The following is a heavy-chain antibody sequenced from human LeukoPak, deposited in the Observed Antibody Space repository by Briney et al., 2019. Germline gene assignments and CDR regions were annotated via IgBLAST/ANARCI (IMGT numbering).Heavy chain of an antibody. CDR2: IYSGGAT. D-gene: IGHD6-19*01. CDR1: GFTVNSTY. CDR3: AKDGGDIRGWYPYYFDY. Sequence: PGGSLRLSCAASGFTVNSTYMSWVRQAPGRGLEWVSVIYSGGATYYSDSVKGRFTISRDNSKNTLYLQMNSLRAEDTAVYYCAKDGGDIRGWYPYYFDYWGQGTLVTVSS. V-gene: IGHV3-66*01. J-gene: IGHJ4*02.